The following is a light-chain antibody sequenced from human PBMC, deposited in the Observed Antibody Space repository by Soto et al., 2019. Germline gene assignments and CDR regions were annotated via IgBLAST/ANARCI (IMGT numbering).Light chain of an antibody. V-gene: IGLV1-40*01. CDR2: GNA. CDR3: QSYDGSLSDVV. Sequence: QSVLTQPPSVSGAPGQMVTISCTGGSSNIGAGYDVHWYQQLPGTAPKFFIYGNANRPSGVPDRFSGSKSGTSASLAITGLQAEGEAHYYCQSYDGSLSDVVFGGGTKVTVL. J-gene: IGLJ2*01. CDR1: SSNIGAGYD.